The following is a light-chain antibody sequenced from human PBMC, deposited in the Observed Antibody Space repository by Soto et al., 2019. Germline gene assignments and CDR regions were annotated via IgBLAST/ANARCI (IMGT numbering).Light chain of an antibody. J-gene: IGLJ3*02. CDR3: SSWTRSTTQV. CDR2: EVN. Sequence: QSALTQPASVSGSPGQSITISCTGTSSDVGGYNFVSWYQQHPGKAPKLMIYEVNNRPSGASNRFSGSKSGNTASLTISGLQAGDEAAYYCSSWTRSTTQVLGGGTKRTVL. CDR1: SSDVGGYNF. V-gene: IGLV2-14*01.